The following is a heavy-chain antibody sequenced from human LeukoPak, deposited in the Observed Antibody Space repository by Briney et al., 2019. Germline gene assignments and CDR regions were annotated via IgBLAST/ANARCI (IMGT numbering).Heavy chain of an antibody. CDR2: VYPGDSET. Sequence: GESLNISCKGAGYNFTNFWLGWVRQMPGKGLEWMGIVYPGDSETRYSPSFQGLVTISVDKSINTAYLQWSTLKPSDTAMYYCARHPAYLQSFQSSHDNWFDPWGQGTLVSVSS. CDR3: ARHPAYLQSFQSSHDNWFDP. CDR1: GYNFTNFW. V-gene: IGHV5-51*01. J-gene: IGHJ5*02. D-gene: IGHD4-11*01.